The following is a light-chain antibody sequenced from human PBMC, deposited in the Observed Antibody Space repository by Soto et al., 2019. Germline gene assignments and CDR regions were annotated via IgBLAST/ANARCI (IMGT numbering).Light chain of an antibody. CDR2: KAS. Sequence: DIQMTQSPSTLSASIGARVTITCRASQSISSWLAWYQQKPGKAPKLLIYKASSLESGVPSRFSGSGSGTEFTLTISSLQPDDFAAYYCQQYSTYVWTFGQGTKVEI. J-gene: IGKJ1*01. CDR3: QQYSTYVWT. V-gene: IGKV1-5*03. CDR1: QSISSW.